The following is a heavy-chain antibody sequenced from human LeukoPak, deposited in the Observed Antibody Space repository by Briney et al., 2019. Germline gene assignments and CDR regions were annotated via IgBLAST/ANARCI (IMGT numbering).Heavy chain of an antibody. CDR2: ISGSGGST. J-gene: IGHJ4*02. V-gene: IGHV3-23*01. CDR1: GFTFSSYS. Sequence: GGSLRLSCAASGFTFSSYSMNWVRQAPGKGLEWVSAISGSGGSTYYADSVKGRFTISRDNSKNTLYLQMNSLRAEDTAVHYCAGRWNYYDSSGDYWGQGTLVTVSS. CDR3: AGRWNYYDSSGDY. D-gene: IGHD3-22*01.